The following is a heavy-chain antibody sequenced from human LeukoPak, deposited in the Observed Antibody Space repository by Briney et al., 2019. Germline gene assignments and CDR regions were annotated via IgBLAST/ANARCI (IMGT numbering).Heavy chain of an antibody. V-gene: IGHV3-74*03. D-gene: IGHD2/OR15-2a*01. CDR2: IKSDGGT. J-gene: IGHJ4*02. CDR3: AKDYFGSLEY. CDR1: GFAFSVSW. Sequence: GGSLRLSCAASGFAFSVSWMHWVRQAPGEGLVWVSVIKSDGGTAYADSVKGRFTISRDNAKNTVYLQMNSLRDEDTAVYYCAKDYFGSLEYWGQGTLVTVSS.